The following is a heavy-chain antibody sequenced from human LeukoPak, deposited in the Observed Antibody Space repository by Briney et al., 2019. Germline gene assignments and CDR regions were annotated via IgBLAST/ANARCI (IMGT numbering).Heavy chain of an antibody. V-gene: IGHV4-59*01. D-gene: IGHD5-12*01. CDR3: ARGLVLATDDAFDI. J-gene: IGHJ3*02. CDR1: GASIRSYF. CDR2: VYDNDIS. Sequence: PSETLSLTCSVSGASIRSYFWSWIRQSPGKGLEWIGYVYDNDISNFNPSLESRVTTLVGRSKSQFSLKLRSVTAADTAVYYCARGLVLATDDAFDIWGPGTMVTVSS.